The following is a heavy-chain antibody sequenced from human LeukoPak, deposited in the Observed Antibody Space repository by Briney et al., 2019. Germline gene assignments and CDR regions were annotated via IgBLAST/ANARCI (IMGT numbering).Heavy chain of an antibody. CDR1: GFTFRSYA. Sequence: SGGCLRLSCSASGFTFRSYAMHWVRQAPGTGLEYVSSISSDGGGTYYADSVKGRFTISRDNSKNTLYLQMSSLRTEDTAVYYCVTPPGGSGSLFPFDHWGQGTPVTVSS. J-gene: IGHJ4*02. CDR3: VTPPGGSGSLFPFDH. CDR2: ISSDGGGT. D-gene: IGHD2-21*01. V-gene: IGHV3-64D*06.